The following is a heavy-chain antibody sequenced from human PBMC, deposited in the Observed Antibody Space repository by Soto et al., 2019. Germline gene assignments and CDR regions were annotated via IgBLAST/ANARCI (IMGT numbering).Heavy chain of an antibody. CDR2: IHFSGDT. V-gene: IGHV4-31*03. Sequence: QVQLQESGPGLVEPSQTLSLTCTVSGGSISGGGFYWSWIRQHPGKGLEWIGYIHFSGDTDYNPSLQSRVTISVDTSKNQFSLKLTSLTAADTAVYFCARGADGYKLGNYWGQGTLVTVSS. CDR3: ARGADGYKLGNY. D-gene: IGHD5-12*01. J-gene: IGHJ4*02. CDR1: GGSISGGGFY.